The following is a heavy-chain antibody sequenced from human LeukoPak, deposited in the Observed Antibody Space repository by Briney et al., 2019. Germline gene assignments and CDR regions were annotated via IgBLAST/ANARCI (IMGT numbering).Heavy chain of an antibody. J-gene: IGHJ3*02. CDR2: ISGSGGST. D-gene: IGHD3-10*01. Sequence: PGGSLRLSCAASGFTFSSYAMSWVRQAPGKGLEWVSAISGSGGSTYYADSVKGRFTISRDNSKNTLYLQMNSLRAEDTAVYYCAKDQSGILWFGESDAFDIWGQGTMVTVSS. CDR3: AKDQSGILWFGESDAFDI. CDR1: GFTFSSYA. V-gene: IGHV3-23*01.